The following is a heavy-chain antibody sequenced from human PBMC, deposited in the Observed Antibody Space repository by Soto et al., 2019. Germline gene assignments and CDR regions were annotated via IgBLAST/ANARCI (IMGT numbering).Heavy chain of an antibody. CDR2: INPKSGGT. D-gene: IGHD3-22*01. J-gene: IGHJ4*02. CDR1: GYTFSAYY. Sequence: EASVKVSCKTSGYTFSAYYMHWVRQAPGQGLEWMGWINPKSGGTRYAQKFQGRVTMTRDTSISTAYMELSRLRSDDTAVYYCARVGTFAYDTSGYSVYWGQGTLVTVSS. CDR3: ARVGTFAYDTSGYSVY. V-gene: IGHV1-2*02.